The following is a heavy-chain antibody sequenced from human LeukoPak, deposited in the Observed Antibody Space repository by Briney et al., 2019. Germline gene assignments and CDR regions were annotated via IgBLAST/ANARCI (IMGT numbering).Heavy chain of an antibody. CDR3: ARGQIVVVVAAANWFDP. Sequence: PSETLSLTCAVYGGSFSGYYWSWIRQPPGKGLEWIGEINHSGSTNYNSSLKSRVTISVDTSKNQFSLKLSSVTAADTAVYYCARGQIVVVVAAANWFDPWGQGTLVTVSS. CDR2: INHSGST. D-gene: IGHD2-15*01. CDR1: GGSFSGYY. V-gene: IGHV4-34*01. J-gene: IGHJ5*02.